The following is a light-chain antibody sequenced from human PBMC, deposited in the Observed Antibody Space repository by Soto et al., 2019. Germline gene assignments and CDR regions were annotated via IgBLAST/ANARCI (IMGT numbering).Light chain of an antibody. CDR1: QSVTSS. CDR2: GAS. CDR3: QQYNNWPPVT. J-gene: IGKJ4*01. Sequence: EIVLTQSPGTLSLSPGERVTLSCRASQSVTSSYIAWYQQKPGQAPRLLIYGASTRATGIPARFSGSGSGTEFTLTISSLQSEDFAVYYCQQYNNWPPVTFGGGTKV. V-gene: IGKV3-15*01.